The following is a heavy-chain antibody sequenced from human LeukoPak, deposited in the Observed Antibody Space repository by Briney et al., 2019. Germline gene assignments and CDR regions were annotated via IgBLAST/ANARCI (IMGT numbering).Heavy chain of an antibody. J-gene: IGHJ4*02. CDR3: ARQGSYLAFDY. CDR2: IWYDGSNK. D-gene: IGHD3-10*01. Sequence: GGSLRLSCAASGFTSSSYGMHWVRQAPGKGLEWVAVIWYDGSNKYYADSVKGRFTISRDNSKNTLYLQMNSLRAEDTAVYYCARQGSYLAFDYWGQGTLVTVSS. CDR1: GFTSSSYG. V-gene: IGHV3-33*01.